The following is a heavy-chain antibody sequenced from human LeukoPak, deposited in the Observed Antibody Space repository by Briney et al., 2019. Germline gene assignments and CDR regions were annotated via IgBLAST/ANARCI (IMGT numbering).Heavy chain of an antibody. Sequence: ASVKVSCKASGYTFTSYGISWVRQAPGQGLEWMGWISAYNGNTNYAQKFQGRVTMTTDTSTSTAYMELRSLRSDDTAVYYCARPTSAAWGGYYYYYMDVWAKGPRSPSP. J-gene: IGHJ6*03. CDR2: ISAYNGNT. V-gene: IGHV1-18*01. D-gene: IGHD6-13*01. CDR3: ARPTSAAWGGYYYYYMDV. CDR1: GYTFTSYG.